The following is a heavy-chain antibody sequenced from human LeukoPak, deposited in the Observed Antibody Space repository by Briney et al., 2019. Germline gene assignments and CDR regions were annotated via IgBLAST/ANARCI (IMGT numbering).Heavy chain of an antibody. D-gene: IGHD2-8*01. J-gene: IGHJ4*02. CDR3: ARLLMVYERYFDY. CDR2: IYHSGST. Sequence: PSETLSLTCADPGYSISSGYYWGWIRPPPGKGREWIGTIYHSGSTYSNPSLKRRVTISVDTSKNQFSLKLSSVTAADTAVYDCARLLMVYERYFDYWGQGALVTVSS. CDR1: GYSISSGYY. V-gene: IGHV4-38-2*01.